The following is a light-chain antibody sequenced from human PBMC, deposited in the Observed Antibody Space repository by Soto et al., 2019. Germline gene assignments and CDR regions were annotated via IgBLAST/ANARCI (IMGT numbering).Light chain of an antibody. CDR1: QSVGSN. CDR3: QQSNNWPKT. Sequence: EIVMTQSPDTLSVSPGETATLSCRASQSVGSNLAWYQQKPGQAPRLLISDASTRAAGLPARFSGSGSGTEFTLTISSLQSEDFAVYHCQQSNNWPKTFGQGTKVEIK. J-gene: IGKJ1*01. CDR2: DAS. V-gene: IGKV3-15*01.